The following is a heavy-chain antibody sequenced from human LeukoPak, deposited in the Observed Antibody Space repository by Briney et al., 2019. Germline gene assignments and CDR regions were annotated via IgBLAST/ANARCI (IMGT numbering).Heavy chain of an antibody. V-gene: IGHV3-23*01. CDR3: AKTRPLDSSSWSHGDY. J-gene: IGHJ4*02. CDR1: GFTFSSYA. D-gene: IGHD6-13*01. Sequence: GGSLRLSCAASGFTFSSYAMSWVRQAPGKGLEWVSVISGSDYRTNYADSVKGRFTISRDNSKNTLYLQMNSLRAEDTAVYYCAKTRPLDSSSWSHGDYWGQGTLVTVSS. CDR2: ISGSDYRT.